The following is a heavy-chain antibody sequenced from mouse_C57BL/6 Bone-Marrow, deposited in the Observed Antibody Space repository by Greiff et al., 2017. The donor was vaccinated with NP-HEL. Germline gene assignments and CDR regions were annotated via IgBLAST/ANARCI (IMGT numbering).Heavy chain of an antibody. CDR2: ISDGGSYT. J-gene: IGHJ2*01. D-gene: IGHD1-1*01. CDR1: GFTFSSYA. V-gene: IGHV5-4*01. CDR3: ARDTIYYYGSSFYFDY. Sequence: EVNVVESGGGLVKPGGSLKLSCAASGFTFSSYAMSWVRQTPEKRLEWVATISDGGSYTYYPDNVKGRFTISRDNAKNNLYLQMSHLKSEDTAMYYCARDTIYYYGSSFYFDYWGQGTTLTVSS.